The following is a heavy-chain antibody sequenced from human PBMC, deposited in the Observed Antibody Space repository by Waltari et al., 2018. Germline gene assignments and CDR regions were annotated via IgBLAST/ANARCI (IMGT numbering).Heavy chain of an antibody. CDR3: ASGWQWLFDY. CDR1: GFTFSSYW. J-gene: IGHJ4*02. Sequence: EVQLVESGGGLVQPGGSLRLSCAASGFTFSSYWMSWVRQAPGKGLEWVANIEQDGSEKYYVDPLKGRFTSSRDNAKNALYLQMNSLRAEDTAVYYCASGWQWLFDYWGQGTLVTVSS. V-gene: IGHV3-7*02. CDR2: IEQDGSEK. D-gene: IGHD6-19*01.